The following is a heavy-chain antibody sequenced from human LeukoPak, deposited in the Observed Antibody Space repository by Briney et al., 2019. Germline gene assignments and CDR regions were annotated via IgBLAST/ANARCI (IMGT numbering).Heavy chain of an antibody. CDR2: IKQDGSEK. Sequence: GGSLRLSCAVSGFTVSSNYMSWVRQAPGKGLEWVANIKQDGSEKYYVDSVKGRFTISRDNAKNSLYLQMNSLRAEDTAVYYCARVSAAAAGPFDYWGQGTLVTVSS. CDR3: ARVSAAAAGPFDY. CDR1: GFTVSSNY. V-gene: IGHV3-7*01. J-gene: IGHJ4*02. D-gene: IGHD6-13*01.